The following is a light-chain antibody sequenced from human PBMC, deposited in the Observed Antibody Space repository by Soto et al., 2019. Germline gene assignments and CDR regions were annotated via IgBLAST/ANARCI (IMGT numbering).Light chain of an antibody. CDR1: PSVSSSY. J-gene: IGKJ1*01. CDR3: QQDGSSPPWT. Sequence: EIVLTQSPGPLSLSPGERATLSCRASPSVSSSYLAGYQQKPGQAPRLLIYGASSRATGIPDRFSGSVSETDFTLTTSRLEPEDIAVYYCQQDGSSPPWTFGQGTKVVIK. V-gene: IGKV3-20*01. CDR2: GAS.